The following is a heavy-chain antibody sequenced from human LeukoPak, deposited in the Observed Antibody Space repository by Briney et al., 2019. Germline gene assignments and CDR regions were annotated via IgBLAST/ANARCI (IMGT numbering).Heavy chain of an antibody. Sequence: GASVKVSCKVSGYTLTELSMHWVRQAPGKGLEWMGGFDLEDGETIYAQKFQGRVTMTEDTSTDTAYMELSSLRSEDTAVYYCATDHYYGSGTFFDYWGQGTLVTVSS. V-gene: IGHV1-24*01. D-gene: IGHD3-10*01. CDR1: GYTLTELS. CDR3: ATDHYYGSGTFFDY. CDR2: FDLEDGET. J-gene: IGHJ4*02.